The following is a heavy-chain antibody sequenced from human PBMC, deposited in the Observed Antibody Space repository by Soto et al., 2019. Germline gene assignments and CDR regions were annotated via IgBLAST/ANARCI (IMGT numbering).Heavy chain of an antibody. Sequence: NPSETLSLTCTVSGGSISSGDYYWSWIRQPPGKGLEWIGYIYYSGSTYYNPSLKSRVTISVDTSKNQFSLKLSSVTAADTAVYYCARRGQIMVRGVIYGMDVWGQGTTVTVSS. CDR3: ARRGQIMVRGVIYGMDV. D-gene: IGHD3-10*01. CDR1: GGSISSGDYY. J-gene: IGHJ6*02. CDR2: IYYSGST. V-gene: IGHV4-30-4*01.